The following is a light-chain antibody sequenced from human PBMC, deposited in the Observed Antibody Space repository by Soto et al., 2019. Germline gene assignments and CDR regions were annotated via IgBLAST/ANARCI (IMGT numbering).Light chain of an antibody. CDR2: GNS. J-gene: IGLJ2*01. Sequence: QSVLTQPPSVSGAPGQRVTISCTGSSSNIGAGYGVHWYQQLPGTAPKLLIYGNSNRPSGVPDLFSGSNSGTSASLAISGLQDKSVADDYHQVSVGSVRRVYGGGTKLAVL. CDR1: SSNIGAGYG. V-gene: IGLV1-40*01. CDR3: QVSVGSVRRV.